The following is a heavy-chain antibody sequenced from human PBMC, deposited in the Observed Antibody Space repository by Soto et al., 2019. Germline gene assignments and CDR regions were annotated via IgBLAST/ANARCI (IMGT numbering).Heavy chain of an antibody. CDR1: GYTFTRYY. CDR3: ARGSIRITMVRGVSPYYFDY. D-gene: IGHD3-10*01. V-gene: IGHV1-46*01. CDR2: INPSGGST. J-gene: IGHJ4*02. Sequence: GASVKVSCKASGYTFTRYYMHWVRQAPGQGLELMGIINPSGGSTSYAQKFQGRVTMTRDTSTCTVYMELSSLRSEDTAVYYCARGSIRITMVRGVSPYYFDYWGQGTLVTVS.